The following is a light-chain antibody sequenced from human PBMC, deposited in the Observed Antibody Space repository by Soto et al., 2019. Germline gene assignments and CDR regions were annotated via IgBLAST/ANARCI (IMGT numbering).Light chain of an antibody. V-gene: IGKV3-15*01. CDR3: QQYIGWSPYT. CDR1: QTVSRS. CDR2: GAS. Sequence: EVVLRQYPSPLSLAPVEGCTLSCLASQTVSRSLAWYQQKPGQAPRHLIYGASTRATGIAGRFSGSGSGTDFSLTIISRLSEDFVVYYCQQYIGWSPYTFGQGTKVDIK. J-gene: IGKJ2*01.